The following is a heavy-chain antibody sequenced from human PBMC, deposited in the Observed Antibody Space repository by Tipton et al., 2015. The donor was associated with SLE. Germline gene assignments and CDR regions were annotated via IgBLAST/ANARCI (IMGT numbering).Heavy chain of an antibody. D-gene: IGHD6-13*01. Sequence: TLSLTCAVYGGSFSGYYRSWIRQPPGKGLEWIGEINHSGSTNYNPSLKSRVTISVDTSKNQFSLKLSSVTAADTAVYYCARGLRGSSPFDYWGQGTLVTVSS. CDR2: INHSGST. CDR3: ARGLRGSSPFDY. J-gene: IGHJ4*02. CDR1: GGSFSGYY. V-gene: IGHV4-34*01.